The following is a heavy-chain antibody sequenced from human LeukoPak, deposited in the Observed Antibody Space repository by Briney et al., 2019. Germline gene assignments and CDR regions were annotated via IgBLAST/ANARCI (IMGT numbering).Heavy chain of an antibody. V-gene: IGHV1-18*01. Sequence: GASVKVSCKASGYTFTSYGISWVRQAPGQGLEWTGWISAYNGNTNYAQKLQGRVTMTTDTSTSTAYMELRSLRSDDTAVYYCAREGSITMVRGVINYWGQGTLVTVSS. J-gene: IGHJ4*02. D-gene: IGHD3-10*01. CDR1: GYTFTSYG. CDR2: ISAYNGNT. CDR3: AREGSITMVRGVINY.